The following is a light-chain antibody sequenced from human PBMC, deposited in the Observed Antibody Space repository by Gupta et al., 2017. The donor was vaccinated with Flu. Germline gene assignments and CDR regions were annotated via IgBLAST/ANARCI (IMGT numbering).Light chain of an antibody. CDR1: QSVSSY. Sequence: SPANRSLSPGERATRSCRASQSVSSYLEWYQQKPGQAPRLLIYDASNRATGIPDRFSGSGYGTDFTLTISSRETEDFAVYYWQQRSNWHTFGGGTKVEIK. V-gene: IGKV3-11*01. CDR3: QQRSNWHT. CDR2: DAS. J-gene: IGKJ4*01.